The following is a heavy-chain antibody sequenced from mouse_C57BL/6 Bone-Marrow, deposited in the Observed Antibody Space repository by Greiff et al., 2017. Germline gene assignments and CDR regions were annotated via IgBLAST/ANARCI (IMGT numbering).Heavy chain of an antibody. CDR1: GFNIKDDY. CDR3: TRIAY. CDR2: IDPENGAT. J-gene: IGHJ3*01. V-gene: IGHV14-4*01. Sequence: VQLQQSGAELVRPGASVKLSCTASGFNIKDDYMHWVKQRPEQGLEWIGWIDPENGATEYASKFQGKATITVDTSSNTAYLQLSSLTSEDTAVYYLTRIAYWGQGTLVTVSA.